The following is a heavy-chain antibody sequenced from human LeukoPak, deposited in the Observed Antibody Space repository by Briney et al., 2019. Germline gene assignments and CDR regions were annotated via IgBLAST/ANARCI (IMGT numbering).Heavy chain of an antibody. D-gene: IGHD6-19*01. V-gene: IGHV1-24*01. CDR2: FDPEDGET. CDR1: GYTLTELS. Sequence: GASVNVSRKVSGYTLTELSMHWVRQAPGKGLEWMGGFDPEDGETIYAQKFQGRVTMTEDTSTDTAYMELSSLRSEDTAVYYCATGVAGWMDYWGQGTLVTVSS. CDR3: ATGVAGWMDY. J-gene: IGHJ4*02.